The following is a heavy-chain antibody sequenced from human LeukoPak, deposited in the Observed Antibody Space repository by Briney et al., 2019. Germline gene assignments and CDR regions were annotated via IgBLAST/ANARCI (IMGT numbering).Heavy chain of an antibody. CDR1: GFTFSSYA. Sequence: GGSLRLSCAASGFTFSSYAMSWVRQAPGKGLEWVSAIGGSGGSTYYADSVKGRFTISRDNSKNTLYLQMNSLRAEDTAVYYCAREATAGYSSSWYSYYYYYMDVWGKGTTVTVSS. D-gene: IGHD6-13*01. CDR3: AREATAGYSSSWYSYYYYYMDV. CDR2: IGGSGGST. J-gene: IGHJ6*03. V-gene: IGHV3-23*01.